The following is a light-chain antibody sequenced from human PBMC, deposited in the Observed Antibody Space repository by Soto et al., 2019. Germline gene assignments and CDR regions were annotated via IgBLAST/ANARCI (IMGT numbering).Light chain of an antibody. CDR3: QQSYSTPRT. CDR2: APS. CDR1: QSISSY. J-gene: IGKJ1*01. V-gene: IGKV1-39*01. Sequence: DIQMTQSPSSLSASVGDRVTITCRASQSISSYLNWYQQKPGKVPKLLIYAPSSLQSGVPSRFSGSGSGTDFTLTISSLRPEDFATYYCQQSYSTPRTFGQGTKVDIK.